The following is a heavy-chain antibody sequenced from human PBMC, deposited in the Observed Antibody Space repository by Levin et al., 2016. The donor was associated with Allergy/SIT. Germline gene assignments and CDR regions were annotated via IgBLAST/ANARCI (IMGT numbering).Heavy chain of an antibody. CDR1: GYTFSRFG. D-gene: IGHD1-26*01. V-gene: IGHV1-18*01. CDR3: VKGLGPRGSVMDV. CDR2: ISAYNGDT. J-gene: IGHJ6*02. Sequence: ASVKVSCKASGYTFSRFGISWVRQAPGQGLEWMGWISAYNGDTDYAQKFQGRVTMTTDTSTSTAYMELRSLRSDDTAEYYCVKGLGPRGSVMDVWGQGTTVTVSS.